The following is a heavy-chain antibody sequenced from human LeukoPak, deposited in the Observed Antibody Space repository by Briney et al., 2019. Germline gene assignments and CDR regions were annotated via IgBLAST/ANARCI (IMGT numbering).Heavy chain of an antibody. J-gene: IGHJ4*02. D-gene: IGHD3-10*01. CDR3: ARDFQRVRGVTLGY. CDR2: IWYDGSNK. Sequence: GGSLRLSCAASGFTFSSYGMHWVRQAPGKGLEWVAVIWYDGSNKYYADSVKGRFTISRDNSKNTLYLQMNSLRAEDTAVYYCARDFQRVRGVTLGYWGQGTLVTVSS. CDR1: GFTFSSYG. V-gene: IGHV3-33*01.